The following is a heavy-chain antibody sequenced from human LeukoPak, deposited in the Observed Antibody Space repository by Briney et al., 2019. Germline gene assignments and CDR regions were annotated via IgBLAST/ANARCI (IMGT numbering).Heavy chain of an antibody. D-gene: IGHD1-14*01. J-gene: IGHJ4*02. CDR2: IYYSGST. CDR1: GGSISSYY. Sequence: SETLSLTCTVSGGSISSYYWSWIRQPPGKGLEWIGYIYYSGSTNYNPSLESRVTISVDTSKNQFSLKLSSVTAADTAVYYCAGGDPLEENWNHRGFDYWGPGTLVTVSS. V-gene: IGHV4-59*01. CDR3: AGGDPLEENWNHRGFDY.